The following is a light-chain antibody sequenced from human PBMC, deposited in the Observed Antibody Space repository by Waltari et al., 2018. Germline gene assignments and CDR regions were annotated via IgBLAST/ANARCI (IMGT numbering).Light chain of an antibody. J-gene: IGKJ4*01. Sequence: DIQMTQSPSSLSASVGDRVTITCRASQKITTYLNWYQQKLGKAPNLMIYDASSVQSGVPARFRGSGSETDFNLTISSLQPEDFAIYYCQQSYRTPPTFGGGTRVEI. CDR1: QKITTY. CDR3: QQSYRTPPT. CDR2: DAS. V-gene: IGKV1-39*01.